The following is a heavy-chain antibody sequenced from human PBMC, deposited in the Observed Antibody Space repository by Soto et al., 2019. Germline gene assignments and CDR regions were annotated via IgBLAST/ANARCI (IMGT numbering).Heavy chain of an antibody. J-gene: IGHJ4*02. Sequence: EVQLVESGGGLVKPGGSLRLSCAASGFTFSSYSMNWVRQAPGKGLEWVSSISSSSSYIYYADSVKGRFIISRDNAKNSLYRQMNSLRDEDTAVYYCARDLYSSSARYFDYWGQGTLVTVSS. CDR3: ARDLYSSSARYFDY. CDR1: GFTFSSYS. CDR2: ISSSSSYI. V-gene: IGHV3-21*01. D-gene: IGHD6-6*01.